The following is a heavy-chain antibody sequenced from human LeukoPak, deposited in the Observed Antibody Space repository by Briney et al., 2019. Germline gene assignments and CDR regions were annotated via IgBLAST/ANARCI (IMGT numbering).Heavy chain of an antibody. Sequence: PGGSLRLSCAASGFISRDYPMSWDRQTPGKGLEWVSSISAGGGGIYYADSVKGRFTVSRDDSKNTLYLQMNSLRVEDTALYYCAKESNGRRFDFDYWGQGTLATVSS. D-gene: IGHD1-26*01. CDR2: ISAGGGGI. V-gene: IGHV3-23*01. CDR3: AKESNGRRFDFDY. CDR1: GFISRDYP. J-gene: IGHJ4*02.